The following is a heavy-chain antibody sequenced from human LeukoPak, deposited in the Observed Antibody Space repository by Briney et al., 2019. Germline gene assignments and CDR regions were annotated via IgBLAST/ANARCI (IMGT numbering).Heavy chain of an antibody. V-gene: IGHV4-4*07. J-gene: IGHJ3*02. CDR1: GVSISSYT. Sequence: PSETLSLTCTVSGVSISSYTWNWFRTPPGKEREWIGRIYASGSTNYNPSLKSRVTMSVDTSKNQFFLKLTSVTAADTAVYYCARGSRELLDAFDIWGQGTMVTVSS. CDR3: ARGSRELLDAFDI. CDR2: IYASGST. D-gene: IGHD1-26*01.